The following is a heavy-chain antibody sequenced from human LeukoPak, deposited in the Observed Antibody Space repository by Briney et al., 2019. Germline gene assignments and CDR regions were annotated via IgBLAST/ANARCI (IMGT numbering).Heavy chain of an antibody. CDR3: ATDPPIVGTTRG. CDR1: GFSFSTYW. J-gene: IGHJ4*02. V-gene: IGHV3-7*01. CDR2: IKQDGSEK. D-gene: IGHD1-26*01. Sequence: GGSLRLSCAASGFSFSTYWMTWFRQAPGKGLEWVSNIKQDGSEKNYVDSVKGRFTISRDNAKNSLYLQMNSLRAEDTAVYYCATDPPIVGTTRGWGQGTLVTVSS.